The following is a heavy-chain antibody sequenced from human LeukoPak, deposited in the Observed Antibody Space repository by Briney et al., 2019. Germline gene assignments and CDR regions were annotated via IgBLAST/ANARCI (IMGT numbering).Heavy chain of an antibody. CDR2: MNPNSGNT. CDR1: GYTFTSYD. D-gene: IGHD3-16*02. V-gene: IGHV1-8*01. CDR3: ARGYGSSLSLDWFDP. J-gene: IGHJ5*02. Sequence: ASVKVSCKASGYTFTSYDINWVRQATGQGLEWMGWMNPNSGNTGYAQKFQGRVTMTRNTSINTAYMELGSLKSEDTAVYYCARGYGSSLSLDWFDPWGQGTLVTVSS.